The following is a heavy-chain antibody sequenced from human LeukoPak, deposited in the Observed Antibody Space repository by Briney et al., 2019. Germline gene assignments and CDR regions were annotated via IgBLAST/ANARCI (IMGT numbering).Heavy chain of an antibody. V-gene: IGHV4-30-4*01. CDR2: IYYSGST. Sequence: SETLSLTCTVSGGSISSGDYYWSWLRQPPGKGLEWIGYIYYSGSTYYNPSLKSRVTISVDTSKNQFSLKLSSVTAADTAVYYCARVCEEVTPHEIYYFDYWGQGTLVTVSS. D-gene: IGHD5-18*01. J-gene: IGHJ4*02. CDR3: ARVCEEVTPHEIYYFDY. CDR1: GGSISSGDYY.